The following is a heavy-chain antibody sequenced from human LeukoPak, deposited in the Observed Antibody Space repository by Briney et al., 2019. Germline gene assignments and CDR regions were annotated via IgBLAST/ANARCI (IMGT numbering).Heavy chain of an antibody. Sequence: VASVKVSCKASGYTFTGYYMHWVRQAPGQGLEWMGWINPNSGGTNYAQKFQARVTMTRDTSISTAYMELSRLRSDDTAVYYCARAEVTNYYYYYGMDVWGQGTTVTVSS. CDR1: GYTFTGYY. D-gene: IGHD4-17*01. CDR2: INPNSGGT. V-gene: IGHV1-2*02. J-gene: IGHJ6*02. CDR3: ARAEVTNYYYYYGMDV.